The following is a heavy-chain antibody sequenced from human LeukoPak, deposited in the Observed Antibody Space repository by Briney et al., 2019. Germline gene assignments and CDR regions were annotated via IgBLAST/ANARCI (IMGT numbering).Heavy chain of an antibody. CDR3: TLAAGYYDSSFH. CDR2: IRSKAYGGTT. CDR1: GFTFGDYA. V-gene: IGHV3-49*04. Sequence: QSGGSLRLSCTASGFTFGDYAMSWVRQAPGKGLEWVGFIRSKAYGGTTEYAASVKGRFTISRDDSKGIAYLQMNSLKSEDTAVYYCTLAAGYYDSSFHWGQGTLVTVSS. D-gene: IGHD3-22*01. J-gene: IGHJ4*02.